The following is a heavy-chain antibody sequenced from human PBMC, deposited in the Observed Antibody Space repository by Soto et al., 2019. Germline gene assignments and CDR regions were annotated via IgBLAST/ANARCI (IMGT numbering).Heavy chain of an antibody. V-gene: IGHV3-23*01. J-gene: IGHJ4*02. Sequence: EVQLLESGGGLVQPGGSLRLSCAASGFTFSSYAMSWVRQAPGKGLEWVSAISGSGGSTYYADSVKGRFTISRDNSKNTLYLQMNSLRPEDTAVYYCAKDRVGLGDYFDYWGQGTLVTVSS. CDR3: AKDRVGLGDYFDY. CDR1: GFTFSSYA. CDR2: ISGSGGST. D-gene: IGHD3-16*01.